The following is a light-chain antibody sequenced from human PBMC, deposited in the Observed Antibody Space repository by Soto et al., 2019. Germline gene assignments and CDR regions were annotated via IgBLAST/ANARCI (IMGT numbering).Light chain of an antibody. CDR1: QSVSSSY. CDR3: QQYGNPPPNA. CDR2: GAS. V-gene: IGKV3-20*01. J-gene: IGKJ2*01. Sequence: EIVLTQSPGTLSLSPGERATLSCRASQSVSSSYLAWYQQKPGQAPRVLIHGASSRATGIPDRFSGSGSWTDFTLTISTLVPEDFAVYFCQQYGNPPPNAFGQGTKVEIK.